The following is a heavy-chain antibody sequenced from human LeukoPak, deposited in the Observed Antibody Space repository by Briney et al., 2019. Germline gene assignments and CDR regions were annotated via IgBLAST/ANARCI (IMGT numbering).Heavy chain of an antibody. J-gene: IGHJ5*02. CDR1: GFTFSSYA. CDR2: ISGSGGST. CDR3: ARNTIFGVVRKNWFDP. V-gene: IGHV3-23*01. Sequence: GGSLRLSCAASGFTFSSYAMSWVRQAPGKGLEWVSSISGSGGSTYYADSVKGRFTISRDNSKNTLYLQMNSLRAEDTAVYYCARNTIFGVVRKNWFDPWGQGTLVTVSS. D-gene: IGHD3-3*01.